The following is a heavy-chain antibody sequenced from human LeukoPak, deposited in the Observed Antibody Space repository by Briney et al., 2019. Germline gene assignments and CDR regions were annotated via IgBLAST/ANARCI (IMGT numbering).Heavy chain of an antibody. Sequence: SQTLSLTCAVSGGSISSCGYSWSWIRQPPGTGLEWIGYIYHSGSTYYNPSLKSRVTISVDRSKNQFSLKLSSVTAADTAVYYCARDHRTKYYFDYWGQGTLVTVSS. D-gene: IGHD2-8*01. CDR1: GGSISSCGYS. V-gene: IGHV4-30-2*01. J-gene: IGHJ4*02. CDR2: IYHSGST. CDR3: ARDHRTKYYFDY.